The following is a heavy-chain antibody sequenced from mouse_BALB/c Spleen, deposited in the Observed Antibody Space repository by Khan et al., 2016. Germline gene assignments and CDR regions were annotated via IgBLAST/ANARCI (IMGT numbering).Heavy chain of an antibody. D-gene: IGHD1-1*01. J-gene: IGHJ2*01. CDR3: GRLYYYGCVDY. CDR1: GFDFRRYW. V-gene: IGHV4-1*02. CDR2: INPDSSTI. Sequence: EGQSQEEGGGGGQPGGSLKLSCAASGFDFRRYWMSWVRQAPGKGLEWIGEINPDSSTINYTPSLKDKFIISRDNAKNTLYLQMSKVRSEDAALYYCGRLYYYGCVDYWGQGTTLTVSS.